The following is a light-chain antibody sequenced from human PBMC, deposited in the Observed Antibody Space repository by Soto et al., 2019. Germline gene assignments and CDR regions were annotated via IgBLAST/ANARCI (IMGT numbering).Light chain of an antibody. Sequence: EIVLTQSPGTLSSSPGERATLSCRASQSVTSSYLAWYQQKPGQAPRLLIYGASTRATGIPDRFSGGGSGTDFTLTISRLEPEDFAVYYCQEYRSSRTFGQGTKV. J-gene: IGKJ1*01. CDR2: GAS. V-gene: IGKV3-20*01. CDR3: QEYRSSRT. CDR1: QSVTSSY.